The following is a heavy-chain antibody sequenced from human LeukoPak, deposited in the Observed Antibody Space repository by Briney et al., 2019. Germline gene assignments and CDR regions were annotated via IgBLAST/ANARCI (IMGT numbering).Heavy chain of an antibody. CDR2: INAGNGNT. CDR3: ARDLDSYYFDY. J-gene: IGHJ4*02. Sequence: ASVKVSFKGSGYAFTSYAMHWGRLAPGQRLEWMGWINAGNGNTKYSQKFQGRGTITRDTSASTGYMELSSLRSEDTAVYYCARDLDSYYFDYWGQGTLVTVSS. D-gene: IGHD3-22*01. CDR1: GYAFTSYA. V-gene: IGHV1-3*01.